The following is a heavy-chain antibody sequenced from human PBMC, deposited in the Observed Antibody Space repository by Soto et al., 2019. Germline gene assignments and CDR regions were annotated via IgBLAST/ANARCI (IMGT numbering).Heavy chain of an antibody. V-gene: IGHV1-2*04. Sequence: QVQLVQSGAEVKKPGASVKVSCKASGYTFTGYYMHWVRQAPGQGLEWMGWINPNSGGTNYAQKFQGWVTMTRDTSISTAYMELSRLRSDDTAVYYCARGRARAAASLMAYYYMDVWGKGTTVTVSS. J-gene: IGHJ6*03. CDR2: INPNSGGT. CDR1: GYTFTGYY. D-gene: IGHD6-13*01. CDR3: ARGRARAAASLMAYYYMDV.